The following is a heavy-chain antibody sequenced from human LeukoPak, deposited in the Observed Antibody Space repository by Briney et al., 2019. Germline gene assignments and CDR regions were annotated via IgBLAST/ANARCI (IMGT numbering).Heavy chain of an antibody. Sequence: GGSLRLSCAAYGFTFSSYWMSWVRQAPGKGLEWVANINQDGSEQFYVYSVKGRFTISRDNSKNTLYLQMNSLRAEDTAVYYCAKRQAVVTPPPRYYYYYMDVWGKGTTVTV. CDR2: INQDGSEQ. CDR3: AKRQAVVTPPPRYYYYYMDV. V-gene: IGHV3-7*03. CDR1: GFTFSSYW. J-gene: IGHJ6*03. D-gene: IGHD4-23*01.